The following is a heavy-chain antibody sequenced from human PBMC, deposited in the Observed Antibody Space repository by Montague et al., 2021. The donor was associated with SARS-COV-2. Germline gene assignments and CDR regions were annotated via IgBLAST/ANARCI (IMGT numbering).Heavy chain of an antibody. CDR1: GGSTSSSSYY. J-gene: IGHJ4*02. Sequence: SETLSLTCTVSGGSTSSSSYYWGWIRQPPGKGLEWIGSIYYSGXTXYXXXXKXRVTISVDTSKNQFSLKLSSVTAADTAVYYCARQRRGGLVSTPRFFDYWGQGTLVTVSS. V-gene: IGHV4-39*01. CDR2: IYYSGXT. D-gene: IGHD6-19*01. CDR3: ARQRRGGLVSTPRFFDY.